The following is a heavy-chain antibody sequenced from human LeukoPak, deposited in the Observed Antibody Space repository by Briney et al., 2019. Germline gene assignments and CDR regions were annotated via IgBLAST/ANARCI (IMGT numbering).Heavy chain of an antibody. Sequence: GGSRRLSCAASGFTVSSNYMSWVRQAPGKGLEWVSVIYSGGSTYYADSVKGRFAISRDNAKNPLFLQMDSLRAEDTALYYCARDEHHLVQGYYFDYWGQGTLVTVSS. J-gene: IGHJ4*02. V-gene: IGHV3-53*01. CDR1: GFTVSSNY. CDR3: ARDEHHLVQGYYFDY. D-gene: IGHD6-13*01. CDR2: IYSGGST.